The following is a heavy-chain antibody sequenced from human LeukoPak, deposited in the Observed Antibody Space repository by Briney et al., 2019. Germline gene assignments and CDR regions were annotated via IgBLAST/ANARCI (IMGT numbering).Heavy chain of an antibody. Sequence: PGGSLRLSCAASGFTFDDYAMHWVRQAPGKGLEWVSGISWNSGSIGYADSVKGRFTISRDNAKNSLYLQMNSLRAEDTALYYCAKRDGNYSPFEYWGQGTLVTVSS. J-gene: IGHJ4*02. CDR1: GFTFDDYA. CDR2: ISWNSGSI. CDR3: AKRDGNYSPFEY. D-gene: IGHD1-7*01. V-gene: IGHV3-9*01.